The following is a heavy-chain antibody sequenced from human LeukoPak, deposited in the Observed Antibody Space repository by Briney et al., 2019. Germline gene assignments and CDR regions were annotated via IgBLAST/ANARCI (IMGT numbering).Heavy chain of an antibody. D-gene: IGHD3-22*01. Sequence: PSETLSLTCAVYGGSFSGYYWSWIRQPPGKGLEWIGEINHSGSTNYNPSLKSRVTISVDTSKNQFSLKLSSVTAADTAVYYCARNSGYYDSSGYWNWFDPWGQGTLVTVSS. J-gene: IGHJ5*02. V-gene: IGHV4-34*01. CDR3: ARNSGYYDSSGYWNWFDP. CDR2: INHSGST. CDR1: GGSFSGYY.